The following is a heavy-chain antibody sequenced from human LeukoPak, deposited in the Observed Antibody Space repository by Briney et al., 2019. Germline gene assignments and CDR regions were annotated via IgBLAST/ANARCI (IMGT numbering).Heavy chain of an antibody. CDR3: AKGSNYGFGYYFDY. Sequence: GGSLRLSCAASGFTFSTYAMGWVRQAPGKGLEWVSSIIISGGGTYYADSVKGRFTISRDNSKNALCLQMNSLRAEDTAVYYCAKGSNYGFGYYFDYWGQGTPVTVSS. D-gene: IGHD3-10*01. V-gene: IGHV3-23*01. CDR1: GFTFSTYA. CDR2: IIISGGGT. J-gene: IGHJ4*02.